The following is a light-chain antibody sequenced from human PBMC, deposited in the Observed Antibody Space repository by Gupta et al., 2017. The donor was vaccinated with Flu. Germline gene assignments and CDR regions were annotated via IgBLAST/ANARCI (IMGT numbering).Light chain of an antibody. CDR3: SSYAGSNNFV. CDR2: EVT. J-gene: IGLJ1*01. Sequence: QSALTQPPSASGSPGQSVAISCTGTSSDVGAYNYVSWYQQHPGKAPKLMIYEVTKRPSGVPDRFSGSKSGNTAPLTVSGLQAEDEADYYCSSYAGSNNFVFGTGTKVTVL. CDR1: SSDVGAYNY. V-gene: IGLV2-8*01.